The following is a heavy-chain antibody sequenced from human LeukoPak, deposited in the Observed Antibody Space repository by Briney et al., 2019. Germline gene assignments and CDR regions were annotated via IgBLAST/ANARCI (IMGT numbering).Heavy chain of an antibody. Sequence: SETLSLTCTVSGGSISSYYWSWIRQPPGKGLEWIGDIYYSGSTNYNPSLKSRVTTSLDTSKNQFSLTLRSVTAADTAVYYGARHLRARFSGTWWFDPWGQGTLVTVSS. CDR1: GGSISSYY. CDR3: ARHLRARFSGTWWFDP. V-gene: IGHV4-59*08. J-gene: IGHJ5*02. CDR2: IYYSGST. D-gene: IGHD3-3*01.